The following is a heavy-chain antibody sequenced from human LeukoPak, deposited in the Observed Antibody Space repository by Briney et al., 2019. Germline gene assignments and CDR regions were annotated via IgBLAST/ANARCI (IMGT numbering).Heavy chain of an antibody. CDR1: GFTFSSYN. D-gene: IGHD4-23*01. CDR2: ISSSSSYI. CDR3: ARDTDGNSGRY. V-gene: IGHV3-21*01. J-gene: IGHJ4*02. Sequence: GGSLRLSCAASGFTFSSYNMNWVRQAPGKGLEWVSSISSSSSYIYYADSVKGRFTISRDNAKNSLYLQMNSLRAENTAVYYCARDTDGNSGRYWGQGTLVTVSS.